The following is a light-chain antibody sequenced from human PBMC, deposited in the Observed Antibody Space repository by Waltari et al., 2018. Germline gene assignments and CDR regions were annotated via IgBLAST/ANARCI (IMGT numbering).Light chain of an antibody. Sequence: EILMTQSPGVLSVSPGERATLPCRASQSVRGSLAWYQQKPGQAPRLLVYGASTRATDIPARFVGSGSGTDFSLTISSLQSEDFAVYYCQQYYQWPYTFGQGTKLAVK. V-gene: IGKV3-15*01. CDR2: GAS. CDR3: QQYYQWPYT. CDR1: QSVRGS. J-gene: IGKJ2*01.